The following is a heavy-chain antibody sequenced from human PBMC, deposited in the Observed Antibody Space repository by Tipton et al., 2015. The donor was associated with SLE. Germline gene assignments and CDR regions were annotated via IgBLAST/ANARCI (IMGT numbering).Heavy chain of an antibody. CDR2: IVPLFGTT. J-gene: IGHJ6*03. V-gene: IGHV1-69*06. Sequence: QLVQSGPGVKKPGSSVRVSCKTSGGTFTNYAFNWVRQAPGQGLEWVGKIVPLFGTTDYAPNFQGRVTFTADKSTKTAYMEVSSLTSADSAVYYCSAASSPRDYYMDVWGKGTAVSVSS. CDR3: SAASSPRDYYMDV. CDR1: GGTFTNYA. D-gene: IGHD2-2*01.